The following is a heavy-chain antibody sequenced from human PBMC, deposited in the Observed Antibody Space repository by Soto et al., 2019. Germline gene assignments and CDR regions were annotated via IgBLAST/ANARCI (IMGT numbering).Heavy chain of an antibody. Sequence: SESLSLTCTVSGGSISSGYYCWSWIRQPPGKGLEGIGYIYYSGSTYYNPSLKSRVTISVDTSKNQFSLKLSSVTAADTAVYYCARGGYCSSTSCYKGNWFDPWGQGTLVTVSS. CDR2: IYYSGST. V-gene: IGHV4-30-4*01. J-gene: IGHJ5*02. CDR3: ARGGYCSSTSCYKGNWFDP. CDR1: GGSISSGYYC. D-gene: IGHD2-2*02.